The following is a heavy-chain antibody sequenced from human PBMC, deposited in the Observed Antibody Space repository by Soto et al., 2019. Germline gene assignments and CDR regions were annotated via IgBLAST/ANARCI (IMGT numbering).Heavy chain of an antibody. CDR2: ISANSGTT. CDR3: ARRAQGIAGAMAWFDP. Sequence: ASVKVSCKASGYTFSSYGIIWVRQAPGQGLEWMGWISANSGTTNYAQKLQGRVTMTTDTSTSTAYMELRSLRSDDTAVYFCARRAQGIAGAMAWFDPWGQGALVTVSS. J-gene: IGHJ5*02. V-gene: IGHV1-18*01. CDR1: GYTFSSYG. D-gene: IGHD2-2*01.